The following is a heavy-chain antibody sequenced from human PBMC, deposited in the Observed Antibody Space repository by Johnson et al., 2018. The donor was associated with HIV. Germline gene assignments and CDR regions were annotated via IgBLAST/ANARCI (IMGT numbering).Heavy chain of an antibody. V-gene: IGHV3-33*06. CDR2: IWYDGSNK. CDR1: GFTFSTYG. D-gene: IGHD3-22*01. Sequence: VLLLESGGGVVQPRRSLRLSCVASGFTFSTYGMHWVRQAPGKGLEWVAVIWYDGSNKYYAESVKGRFTISRDNFKNTLYLQMNSLRAEDTAVYYCAKEGRISMIVGGAFDIWGQGTMVTVSS. J-gene: IGHJ3*02. CDR3: AKEGRISMIVGGAFDI.